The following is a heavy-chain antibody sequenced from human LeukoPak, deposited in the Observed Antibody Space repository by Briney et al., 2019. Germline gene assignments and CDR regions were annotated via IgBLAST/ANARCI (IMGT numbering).Heavy chain of an antibody. D-gene: IGHD6-6*01. Sequence: GRSLRLSCAASGFTFASYAMHWVRLAPGKGLEWVAVQSSDGSDKFYAASVRGRFTISRDNSKHTLFLQMSSLRAEDTAVYYCARVLTTKQLLFDAFDVWGQGTMVTASS. CDR3: ARVLTTKQLLFDAFDV. J-gene: IGHJ3*01. CDR1: GFTFASYA. V-gene: IGHV3-30*15. CDR2: QSSDGSDK.